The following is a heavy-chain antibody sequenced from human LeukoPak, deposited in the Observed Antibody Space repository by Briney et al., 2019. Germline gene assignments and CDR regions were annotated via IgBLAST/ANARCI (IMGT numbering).Heavy chain of an antibody. Sequence: SECLSPTCTVSGASIINYYWGWIRQPPGKGLEWIGYIYYSGSTNYNPSLKSRVTISLDTSRTQFSLNLSSATAADTAVYYCTRVGTPHAF. V-gene: IGHV4-59*01. D-gene: IGHD1-26*01. CDR3: TRVGTPHAF. J-gene: IGHJ3*01. CDR2: IYYSGST. CDR1: GASIINYY.